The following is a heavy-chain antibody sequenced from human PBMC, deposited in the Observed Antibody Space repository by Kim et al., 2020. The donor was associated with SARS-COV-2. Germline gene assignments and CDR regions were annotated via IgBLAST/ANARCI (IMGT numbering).Heavy chain of an antibody. CDR2: IDPSDSYT. J-gene: IGHJ4*02. CDR3: ARHAMDGYSSSWINFDY. CDR1: GYSFTSYW. V-gene: IGHV5-10-1*01. D-gene: IGHD6-13*01. Sequence: GESLKISCKGSGYSFTSYWISWVRQMPGKGLEWMGRIDPSDSYTNYSPSFQGHVTISADKSISTAYLQWSSLKASDTAMYYCARHAMDGYSSSWINFDYWGQGTLVTVSS.